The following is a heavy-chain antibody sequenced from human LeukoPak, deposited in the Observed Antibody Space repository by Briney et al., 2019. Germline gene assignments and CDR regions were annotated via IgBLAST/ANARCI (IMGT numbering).Heavy chain of an antibody. CDR3: ARPGIVGAPGYSDY. D-gene: IGHD1-26*01. Sequence: SETLSLTCTVSGGSISSSSYYWGWIRQPPGKGLEWFGSIYYSGSTYYNPSLKSRVTISVDTSKNQFSLKLSSVTAADTAVYYCARPGIVGAPGYSDYWGQGTLVTVSS. CDR2: IYYSGST. V-gene: IGHV4-39*01. J-gene: IGHJ4*02. CDR1: GGSISSSSYY.